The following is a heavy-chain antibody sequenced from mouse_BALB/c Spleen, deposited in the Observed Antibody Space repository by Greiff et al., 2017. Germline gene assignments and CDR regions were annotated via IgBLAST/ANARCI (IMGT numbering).Heavy chain of an antibody. CDR3: ARVDYRYPDY. Sequence: ESGPGLVKPSQSLSLTCSVTGYSITSGYYWNWIRQFPGNKLEWMGYISYDGSNNYNPSLKNRISITRDTSKNQFFLKLNSVTTEDTATYYCARVDYRYPDYWGQRTTLTVSS. V-gene: IGHV3-6*02. D-gene: IGHD2-14*01. CDR2: ISYDGSN. CDR1: GYSITSGYY. J-gene: IGHJ2*01.